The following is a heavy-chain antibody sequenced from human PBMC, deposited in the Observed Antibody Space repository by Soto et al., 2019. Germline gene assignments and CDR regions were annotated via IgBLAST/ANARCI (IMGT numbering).Heavy chain of an antibody. V-gene: IGHV4-39*01. CDR3: ARHSRQTYGSSSLDS. J-gene: IGHJ4*02. CDR2: IDCNGNT. Sequence: PSETLSLTCNVSGGTLRNRLIYWGWIGQPPGKGLEWIVAIDCNGNTRYNPSLGSRVTVFTESNKNQFSLRLASVTAADTSIYYCARHSRQTYGSSSLDSWGLGVLVTVSS. CDR1: GGTLRNRLIY. D-gene: IGHD6-6*01.